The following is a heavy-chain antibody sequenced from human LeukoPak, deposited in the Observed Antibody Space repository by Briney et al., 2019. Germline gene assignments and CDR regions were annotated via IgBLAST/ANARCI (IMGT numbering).Heavy chain of an antibody. CDR2: ISVSGDST. V-gene: IGHV3-23*01. Sequence: PGGSLRLSCAASGFTFSNYAMTWVRQAPGEGLEWVSSISVSGDSTYYADSVKGRFTISRDNSKNTLYLQMDSLRAEDTALYYCAKQFYSGGSYLFHYWGQGNLVTVSS. CDR1: GFTFSNYA. D-gene: IGHD3-22*01. CDR3: AKQFYSGGSYLFHY. J-gene: IGHJ4*02.